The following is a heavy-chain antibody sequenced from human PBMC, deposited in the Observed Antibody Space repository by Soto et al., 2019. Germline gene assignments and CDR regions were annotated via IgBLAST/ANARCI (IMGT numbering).Heavy chain of an antibody. CDR2: IYNDGTT. J-gene: IGHJ6*02. D-gene: IGHD3-10*01. Sequence: PGGSLRLSCVASGLPVAGSYMAWVRQAPGKGLEGASVIYNDGTTYYSQSVEGRFTISRDTSKNTLYLQMDRLRDEDTAVYYCVRPLPSGRPHARDVWGQGTTVTVSS. V-gene: IGHV3-53*01. CDR1: GLPVAGSY. CDR3: VRPLPSGRPHARDV.